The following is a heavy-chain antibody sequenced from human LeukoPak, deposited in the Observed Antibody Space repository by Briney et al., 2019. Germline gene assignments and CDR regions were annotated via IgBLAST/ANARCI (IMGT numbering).Heavy chain of an antibody. CDR3: ARGVGKSGAFDI. CDR2: ISSSGSYI. D-gene: IGHD2-15*01. CDR1: GFTISTYA. V-gene: IGHV3-21*01. J-gene: IGHJ3*02. Sequence: PGGSLRLSCAASGFTISTYAMSWVRQAPGKGLEWVSSISSSGSYIYYADSVKGRFTISRDNAKNSLYLQMNSLRPEDTAVYYCARGVGKSGAFDIWGQGTMVTVSS.